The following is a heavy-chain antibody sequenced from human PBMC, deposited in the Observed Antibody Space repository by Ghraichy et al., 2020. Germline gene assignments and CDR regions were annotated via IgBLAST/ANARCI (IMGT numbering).Heavy chain of an antibody. J-gene: IGHJ6*03. CDR3: ATVTPYSGSYYRRDYMDV. D-gene: IGHD1-26*01. Sequence: ASVKVSCKVSGYTLTELSMHWVRQAPGKGLEWMGGFYPEDGETIYAQKFQGRVTMTEDTSTDTAYMELSSLRSDDTAVYYCATVTPYSGSYYRRDYMDVWGKGTTVTVSS. V-gene: IGHV1-24*01. CDR1: GYTLTELS. CDR2: FYPEDGET.